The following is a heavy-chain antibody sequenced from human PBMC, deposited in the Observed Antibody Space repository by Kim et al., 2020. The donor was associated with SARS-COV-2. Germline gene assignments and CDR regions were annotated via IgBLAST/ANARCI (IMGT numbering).Heavy chain of an antibody. J-gene: IGHJ4*02. CDR2: GSKK. Sequence: GSKKYYADSVKGRFTISRDNSKNTLYLQMNSLRAEDTAVYYCAKVGRLEDWGQGTLVTVSS. CDR3: AKVGRLED. V-gene: IGHV3-30*02.